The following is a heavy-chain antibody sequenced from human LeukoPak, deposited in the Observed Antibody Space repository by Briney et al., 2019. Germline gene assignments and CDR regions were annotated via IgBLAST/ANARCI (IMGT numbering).Heavy chain of an antibody. CDR3: ARRAEYSSPFYYYYYMDV. CDR1: VGSFSGYY. Sequence: SETLSLTCAVYVGSFSGYYWSWIRQPPGKGLEWIGEINHSGSTNHNPSLKSRVTISVDTSKNQFSLKVSSVTAADTAVYYCARRAEYSSPFYYYYYMDVWGKGTTVTVSS. V-gene: IGHV4-34*01. D-gene: IGHD6-6*01. J-gene: IGHJ6*03. CDR2: INHSGST.